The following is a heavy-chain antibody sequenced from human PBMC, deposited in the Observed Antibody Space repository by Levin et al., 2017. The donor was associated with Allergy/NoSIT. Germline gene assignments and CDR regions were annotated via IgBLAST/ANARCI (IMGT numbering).Heavy chain of an antibody. CDR3: ARDVPGVGYFDY. CDR1: GYTFTGYY. V-gene: IGHV1-2*02. D-gene: IGHD2-2*01. J-gene: IGHJ4*02. CDR2: INPNSGGT. Sequence: APVKVSCKASGYTFTGYYIHWVRQAPGQGLEWMGWINPNSGGTKYAQEFQGRVTMTRDTSISIVYMELSRLRSDDTAIYYCARDVPGVGYFDYWGQGTLVTVSS.